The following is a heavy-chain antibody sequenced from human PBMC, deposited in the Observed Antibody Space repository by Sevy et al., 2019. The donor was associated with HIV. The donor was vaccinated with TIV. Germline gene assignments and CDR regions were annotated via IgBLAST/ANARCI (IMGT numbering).Heavy chain of an antibody. CDR1: GGSISSGGYY. D-gene: IGHD2-2*01. V-gene: IGHV4-31*03. CDR3: ARDTPLGYCSSTSCSGHYYYYMDV. Sequence: SETLSLTCTVSGGSISSGGYYWSWIRQHPGKGLEWIGYIYYSGSTYYNPSLKSRVTISVDTSKNQFSLKLSSVTAADTAVYYCARDTPLGYCSSTSCSGHYYYYMDVWGKRTTVTVSS. CDR2: IYYSGST. J-gene: IGHJ6*03.